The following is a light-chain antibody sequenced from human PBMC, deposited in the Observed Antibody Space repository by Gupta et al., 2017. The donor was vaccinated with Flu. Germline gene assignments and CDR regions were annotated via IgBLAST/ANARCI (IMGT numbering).Light chain of an antibody. CDR3: QHEGSPPCT. CDR1: QSVRNNY. V-gene: IGKV3-20*01. CDR2: GAS. J-gene: IGKJ2*02. Sequence: EIVLTQSPATLSLSPGERATLSCRASQSVRNNYLAWYQQKMGQAPRLLIKGASTRATGVPDRFSGGGSGTEFTLTISRREPEDFAVCYCQHEGSPPCTFGQGTKVDIK.